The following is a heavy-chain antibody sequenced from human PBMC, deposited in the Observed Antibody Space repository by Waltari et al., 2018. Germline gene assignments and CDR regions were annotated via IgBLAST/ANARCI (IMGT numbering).Heavy chain of an antibody. CDR2: IYYSGST. J-gene: IGHJ6*02. Sequence: QVQLQESGPGLVKPSETLSLTCTVTGGSISSHSWSWIRQPPGKGLEWIGYIYYSGSTNYNPSLKSRVTISVDTSKNQFSLKLSSVTAADTAVYYCARDHQGPYYYGMDVWGQGTTVTVSS. CDR1: GGSISSHS. V-gene: IGHV4-59*11. CDR3: ARDHQGPYYYGMDV.